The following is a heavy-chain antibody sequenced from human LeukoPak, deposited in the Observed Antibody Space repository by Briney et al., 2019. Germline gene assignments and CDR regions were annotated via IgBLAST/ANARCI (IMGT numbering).Heavy chain of an antibody. CDR3: AKAKGDYDDY. CDR1: GFTFSSYG. Sequence: GGSLRLSCAASGFTFSSYGMHWVRQAPGKGLEWVAVMSYDGSNKYYADSVKGRFTISRDNSKNTLYLQMNSLRAEDTAVYYCAKAKGDYDDYWGQGTLVTVSS. CDR2: MSYDGSNK. J-gene: IGHJ4*02. V-gene: IGHV3-30*18.